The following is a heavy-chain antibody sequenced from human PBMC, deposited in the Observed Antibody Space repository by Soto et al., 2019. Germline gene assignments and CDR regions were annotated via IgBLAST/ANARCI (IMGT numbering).Heavy chain of an antibody. CDR3: AREVSGTGAFDY. Sequence: QVQLEQSGPGLVKPSQTLTLTCNISGGSITSTNHYWSWIRQSPREGLEWIGYIYDSGITHYNPSFKGRVTMLGDTSQSQFCLIMHSVTVAYSAVYYCAREVSGTGAFDYWGRGTLVTVSS. CDR1: GGSITSTNHY. V-gene: IGHV4-31*02. D-gene: IGHD2-8*02. CDR2: IYDSGIT. J-gene: IGHJ4*02.